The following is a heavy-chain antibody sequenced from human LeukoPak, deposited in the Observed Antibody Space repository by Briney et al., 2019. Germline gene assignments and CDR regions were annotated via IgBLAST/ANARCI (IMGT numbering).Heavy chain of an antibody. Sequence: PGGSLRLSCAASGFTFSSYSMNWVRQAPGKGLEWVSSISSSSSYIYYADSVKGRFTISRDNAKNSLYLQMNSLRAEDTAVYYCARDSDFRSGLLDYWGQGTLVTVSS. J-gene: IGHJ4*02. V-gene: IGHV3-21*01. CDR2: ISSSSSYI. D-gene: IGHD3-3*01. CDR1: GFTFSSYS. CDR3: ARDSDFRSGLLDY.